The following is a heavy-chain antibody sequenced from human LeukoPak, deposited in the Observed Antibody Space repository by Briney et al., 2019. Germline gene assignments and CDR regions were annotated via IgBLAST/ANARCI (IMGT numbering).Heavy chain of an antibody. V-gene: IGHV4-34*01. Sequence: PSETLSLTCTVSGAFINTNGYLWSWMRQPPGKGLEWIGEINHSGSTNYNPSLKSRVTISVDTSKNQFSLKLSSVTAADTAVYYCARQGDSSGWPIDYWGQGTLVTVSS. J-gene: IGHJ4*02. CDR1: GAFINTNGYL. CDR2: INHSGST. CDR3: ARQGDSSGWPIDY. D-gene: IGHD6-19*01.